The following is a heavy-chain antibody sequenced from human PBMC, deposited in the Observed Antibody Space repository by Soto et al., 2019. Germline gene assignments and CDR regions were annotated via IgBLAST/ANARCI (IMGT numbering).Heavy chain of an antibody. J-gene: IGHJ6*02. CDR3: ARDAPFPVVGGVIMTMDV. D-gene: IGHD3-10*01. CDR2: ISAANGNT. Sequence: QVQIVQSGAEVKKPGASVNVSCKASGYTFTSYSLQWVRQAPGQRLEWMGWISAANGNTKYSQKFQGRVTITRDTSASTAYMELTSLTSEDTAVYYCARDAPFPVVGGVIMTMDVWGQGTTVTVSS. V-gene: IGHV1-3*01. CDR1: GYTFTSYS.